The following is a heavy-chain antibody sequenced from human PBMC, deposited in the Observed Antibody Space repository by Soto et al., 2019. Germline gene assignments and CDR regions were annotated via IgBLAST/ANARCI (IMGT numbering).Heavy chain of an antibody. CDR2: IFSNDEK. V-gene: IGHV2-26*01. CDR1: GFSLSNARMG. D-gene: IGHD4-17*01. CDR3: ARKRDYGVYYYMDV. J-gene: IGHJ6*03. Sequence: GSGPTLVNPTETLTLTCTVSGFSLSNARMGVSWIRQPPGKALEWLAHIFSNDEKSYSTSLKSRLTISKDTSKSQVVLTMTNMDPVDTATYYCARKRDYGVYYYMDVWGKGTTVTVSS.